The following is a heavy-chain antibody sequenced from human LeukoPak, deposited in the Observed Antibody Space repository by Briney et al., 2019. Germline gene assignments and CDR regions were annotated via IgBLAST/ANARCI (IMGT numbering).Heavy chain of an antibody. J-gene: IGHJ5*02. CDR1: GGSISSYY. V-gene: IGHV4-59*07. CDR3: ARGTYGGYSGYLNWFDP. CDR2: IYYSGST. Sequence: SDTLSLTCTVSGGSISSYYWSWIRQPPGKGLEWIGYIYYSGSTNYNPSLKSRVTISVDTSKNQFSLKLSSVTAADTAVYYCARGTYGGYSGYLNWFDPWGQGTLVTVS. D-gene: IGHD5-12*01.